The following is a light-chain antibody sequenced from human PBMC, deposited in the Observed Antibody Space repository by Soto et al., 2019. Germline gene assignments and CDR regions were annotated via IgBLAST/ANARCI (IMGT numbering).Light chain of an antibody. J-gene: IGKJ5*01. Sequence: EIVLTQSPATLCLSPGERATLSCRASQSVSSYLAWYQQKPGQAPRLLIYGASRRATGIPDRFSASGSGTDFTLTIRRLEPEDFAVYYCQQYGSSPSITFGQGTRREIK. CDR2: GAS. CDR1: QSVSSY. CDR3: QQYGSSPSIT. V-gene: IGKV3-20*01.